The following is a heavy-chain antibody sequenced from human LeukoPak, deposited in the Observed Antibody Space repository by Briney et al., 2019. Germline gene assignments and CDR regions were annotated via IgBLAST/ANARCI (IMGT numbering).Heavy chain of an antibody. D-gene: IGHD3-16*01. CDR3: ARAYGGLIDY. V-gene: IGHV3-23*01. Sequence: GGSLRLSCAASGFSFSSFGMSWVRQAPGRGLQWVSSISGDGRDTFYADSVKGRFTISKDNSKNTLYLQMNSLSGDDTSMYFCARAYGGLIDYWGQGTLVTVSS. CDR2: ISGDGRDT. CDR1: GFSFSSFG. J-gene: IGHJ4*02.